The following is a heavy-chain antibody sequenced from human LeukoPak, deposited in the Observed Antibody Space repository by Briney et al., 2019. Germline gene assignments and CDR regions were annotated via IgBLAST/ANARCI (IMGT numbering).Heavy chain of an antibody. J-gene: IGHJ4*02. CDR3: ARVRAYYYDSSGYYPTGFDY. CDR1: GFTVSSNY. V-gene: IGHV3-53*04. CDR2: IYSGGST. D-gene: IGHD3-22*01. Sequence: PGGSLRLSCAASGFTVSSNYMSWVRQAPGKGLEWVSVIYSGGSTYYADSVKGRFTISRHNSENTLYLQMNSLRADDTAVYYCARVRAYYYDSSGYYPTGFDYWGQGTLVTVSS.